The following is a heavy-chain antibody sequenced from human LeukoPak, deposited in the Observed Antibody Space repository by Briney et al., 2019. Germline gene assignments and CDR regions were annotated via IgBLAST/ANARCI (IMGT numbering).Heavy chain of an antibody. V-gene: IGHV4-31*03. CDR1: GGSISSGGYY. Sequence: SETLSLTCTASGGSISSGGYYWSWIRQHPGKGLEWIGYIYYSGSTYYNPPLKSRVTISVDTSKNQFSLKLSSVTAADTAVYYCSRIAAAGAEGGALDYWGQGTLVTVSS. CDR3: SRIAAAGAEGGALDY. CDR2: IYYSGST. J-gene: IGHJ4*02. D-gene: IGHD6-13*01.